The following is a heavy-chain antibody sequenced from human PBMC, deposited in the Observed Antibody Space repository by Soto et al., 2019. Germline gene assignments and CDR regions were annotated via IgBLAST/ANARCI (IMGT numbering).Heavy chain of an antibody. CDR3: AKDKGYCSGGSCPIYYFDY. Sequence: GGSLRLSCAASGFTFSSYAMSWVRQAPGKGLEWVSAISGSGGSTYYADSVKGRFTISRDNSKNTLYLQMNSLRAEDTAVYYCAKDKGYCSGGSCPIYYFDYWGQGTLVTGSA. J-gene: IGHJ4*02. D-gene: IGHD2-15*01. CDR1: GFTFSSYA. V-gene: IGHV3-23*01. CDR2: ISGSGGST.